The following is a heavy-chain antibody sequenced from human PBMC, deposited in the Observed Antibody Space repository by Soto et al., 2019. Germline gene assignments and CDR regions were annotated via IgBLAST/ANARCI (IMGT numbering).Heavy chain of an antibody. CDR2: IRRKANSYTT. CDR1: GLIFSDYH. V-gene: IGHV3-72*01. Sequence: EVQLVESGGGLVQPGGSLRLSCAASGLIFSDYHMDWVRQAPGKGLEWVGRIRRKANSYTTEYAASVKGRFTISRDDSKNSLYLQMNSLKSEDTAVYYCAMLGRWSGGSSGMDGWGQGTTVTVSS. J-gene: IGHJ6*02. CDR3: AMLGRWSGGSSGMDG. D-gene: IGHD6-13*01.